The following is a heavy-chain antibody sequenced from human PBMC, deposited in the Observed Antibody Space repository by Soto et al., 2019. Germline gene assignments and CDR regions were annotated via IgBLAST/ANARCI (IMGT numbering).Heavy chain of an antibody. Sequence: QVQLQQWGAGLLKPSETLSLTCAVYGGSFSGYYWSWIRQPPGKGLEWIGEINHSGSTNYNPSLKSRVTISVETSKNQFSLKLSSVTAADTAVYYCARRGWVGLPVDYWGQGTLVTVSS. CDR2: INHSGST. J-gene: IGHJ4*02. CDR3: ARRGWVGLPVDY. D-gene: IGHD4-17*01. V-gene: IGHV4-34*01. CDR1: GGSFSGYY.